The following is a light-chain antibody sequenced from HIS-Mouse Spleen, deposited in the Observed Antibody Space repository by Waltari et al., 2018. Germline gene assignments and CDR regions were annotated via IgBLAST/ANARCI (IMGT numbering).Light chain of an antibody. V-gene: IGLV3-10*01. CDR2: EDS. Sequence: SYELTQPPSVSVSPGQTARITCSGDALPKKYAYWYQQKSGQAPGLVLDEDSKRPSGIPERFSGSSSGTMATLTISGAQVEDEADYYCYSTDSSGNHRVFGGGTKLTVL. CDR3: YSTDSSGNHRV. CDR1: ALPKKY. J-gene: IGLJ2*01.